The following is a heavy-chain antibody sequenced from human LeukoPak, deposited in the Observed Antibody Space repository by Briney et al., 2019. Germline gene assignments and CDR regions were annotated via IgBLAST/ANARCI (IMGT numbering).Heavy chain of an antibody. Sequence: PSQTLSLTCTVSGGSISSGGYYWSWIRQHPGKGLEWIGYIYYSGSTYYNPSLKSRVTISVDTSKNQFSLNLSSVTAADTAVYYCARGREGVVITDYYFDYWGQGILVTVSS. CDR2: IYYSGST. J-gene: IGHJ4*02. CDR1: GGSISSGGYY. CDR3: ARGREGVVITDYYFDY. D-gene: IGHD3-3*01. V-gene: IGHV4-31*03.